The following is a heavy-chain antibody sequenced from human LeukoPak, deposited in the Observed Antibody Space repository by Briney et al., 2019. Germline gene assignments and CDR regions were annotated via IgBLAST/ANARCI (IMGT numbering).Heavy chain of an antibody. Sequence: GRSLRLSCAASGFXFSSYGIHWVRQAPGKGLEWVAVIWYDGSNKYYADSVKGRFTISRDNSKNTLYLQMNSLRAEDTAVYYCARVFYDSSGYYSPRFDYWGQGTLVTVSS. CDR3: ARVFYDSSGYYSPRFDY. CDR2: IWYDGSNK. V-gene: IGHV3-33*01. D-gene: IGHD3-22*01. CDR1: GFXFSSYG. J-gene: IGHJ4*02.